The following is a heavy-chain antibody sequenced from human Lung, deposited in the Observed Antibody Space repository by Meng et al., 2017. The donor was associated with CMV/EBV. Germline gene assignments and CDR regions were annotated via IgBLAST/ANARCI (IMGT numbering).Heavy chain of an antibody. D-gene: IGHD3-10*01. CDR1: GGSNSNCTSH. CDR2: IYHSGST. J-gene: IGHJ4*02. CDR3: ARRRGGSGRDC. Sequence: LPVQGPRTCHGKPPVTPPPTCTSAGGSNSNCTSHCDWIARPPGRGLGWIGAIYHSGSTSYTPSLQSRVTMFVYTSKNQFSLMLTSVTATDTAVYYCARRRGGSGRDCWGQGTLVTVSS. V-gene: IGHV4-39*01.